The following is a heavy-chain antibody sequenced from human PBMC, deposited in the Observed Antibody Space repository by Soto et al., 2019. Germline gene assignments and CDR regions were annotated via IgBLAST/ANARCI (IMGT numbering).Heavy chain of an antibody. D-gene: IGHD3-3*01. CDR2: IYWDDDK. CDR1: GLSLSTSGVG. J-gene: IGHJ5*02. Sequence: SGPTLVNPTQTLTLTCTFSGLSLSTSGVGVGWIRQPPGKALEWLALIYWDDDKRYSPSLKSRLTITKDTSKNQVVLTMTNIDPVDTATYYCAHSSHYDFWSGYYPDNWFDPWGQGTLVTVSS. V-gene: IGHV2-5*02. CDR3: AHSSHYDFWSGYYPDNWFDP.